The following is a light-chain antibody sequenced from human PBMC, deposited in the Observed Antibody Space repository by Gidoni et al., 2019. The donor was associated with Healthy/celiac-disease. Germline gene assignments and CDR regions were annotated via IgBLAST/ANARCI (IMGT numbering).Light chain of an antibody. CDR2: DAS. J-gene: IGKJ4*01. V-gene: IGKV3-11*01. CDR1: QSVSSY. CDR3: RQRSSCPPSLT. Sequence: EIVLTQSPATLSLSPGARATLSCRASQSVSSYLAWYQQKPGQAPSLLLSDASTRATGIPPGFSGGGSWTAFTPPTSSRVPPDFAAYYCRQRSSCPPSLTFGEGTRVEIK.